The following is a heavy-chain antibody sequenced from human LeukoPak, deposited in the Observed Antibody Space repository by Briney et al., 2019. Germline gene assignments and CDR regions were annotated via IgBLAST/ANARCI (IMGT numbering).Heavy chain of an antibody. D-gene: IGHD1-26*01. Sequence: ASVKVSCKASGYTFTDYYMHWVQQAPGKGLEWMGRVDPEDGETIYAEKFQGRVTITADTSTDTAYMELSSLRSEDTAVYYCATLRPIVGAQPDYFDYWGQGPLVTVSS. CDR3: ATLRPIVGAQPDYFDY. V-gene: IGHV1-69-2*01. CDR1: GYTFTDYY. J-gene: IGHJ4*02. CDR2: VDPEDGET.